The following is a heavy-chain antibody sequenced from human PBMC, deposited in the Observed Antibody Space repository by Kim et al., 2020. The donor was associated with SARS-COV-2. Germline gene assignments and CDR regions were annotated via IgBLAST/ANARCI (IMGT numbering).Heavy chain of an antibody. V-gene: IGHV3-11*06. D-gene: IGHD1-26*01. Sequence: SVKGRFTITRDNAKNSLYLQMNSLRAEDTAVYYCARDASSLWVGATFFDYWGQGTLVTVSS. CDR3: ARDASSLWVGATFFDY. J-gene: IGHJ4*02.